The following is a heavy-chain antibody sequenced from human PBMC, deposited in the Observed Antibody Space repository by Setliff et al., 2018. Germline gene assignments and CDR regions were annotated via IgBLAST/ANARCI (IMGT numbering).Heavy chain of an antibody. CDR1: GFTFSDYY. V-gene: IGHV3-11*01. CDR2: ISSSGSLI. D-gene: IGHD6-6*01. J-gene: IGHJ1*01. Sequence: GGSLRLSCATSGFTFSDYYMSWIRQTPGKGLEWVAYISSSGSLIYYPDSVKGRFTISRDNAKKSVDLQMNSLRAEDTAVYYCARDRDDGSSFAEYFQHWGQGTLVTVSS. CDR3: ARDRDDGSSFAEYFQH.